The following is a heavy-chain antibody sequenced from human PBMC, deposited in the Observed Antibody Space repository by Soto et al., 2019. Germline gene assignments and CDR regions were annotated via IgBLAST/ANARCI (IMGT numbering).Heavy chain of an antibody. D-gene: IGHD2-15*01. CDR1: GFTVSSKY. Sequence: SLRLSCAASGFTVSSKYMSWVRPAPGKGLEWVSLIQSGGPTYYADSVKGRFTISRDTSENTVHLQMDSLRAEATAVYYCARDDVLGDGGRCYGVPLAGWGKETTVAVAS. J-gene: IGHJ6*04. CDR2: IQSGGPT. V-gene: IGHV3-66*01. CDR3: ARDDVLGDGGRCYGVPLAG.